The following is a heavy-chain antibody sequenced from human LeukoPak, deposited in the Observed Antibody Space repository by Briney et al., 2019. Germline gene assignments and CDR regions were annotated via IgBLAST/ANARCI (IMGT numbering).Heavy chain of an antibody. Sequence: SVKVSCKASGGTFSSYTISWVRQAPGQGLEWMGRIIPILGIANYAQKFQGRVTITADKSTSAAYMELSSLRSEDTAVYYCARFSGKRFLDYWGQGTLVTVSS. CDR1: GGTFSSYT. V-gene: IGHV1-69*02. CDR2: IIPILGIA. D-gene: IGHD3-3*01. J-gene: IGHJ4*02. CDR3: ARFSGKRFLDY.